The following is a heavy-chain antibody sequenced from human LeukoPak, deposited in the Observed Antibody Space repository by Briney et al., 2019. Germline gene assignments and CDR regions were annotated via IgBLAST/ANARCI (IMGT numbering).Heavy chain of an antibody. CDR3: ARGFGSFGELDY. J-gene: IGHJ4*02. Sequence: AGSLRLSCAASGFTFSSYGMHWVRQAPGKGLEWVAVISYDGSNKYYADSVKGRLTISRDNAKNSLYLQMNGLRAEDTAVYYCARGFGSFGELDYWGQGTLVTVFS. D-gene: IGHD3-10*01. V-gene: IGHV3-30*03. CDR1: GFTFSSYG. CDR2: ISYDGSNK.